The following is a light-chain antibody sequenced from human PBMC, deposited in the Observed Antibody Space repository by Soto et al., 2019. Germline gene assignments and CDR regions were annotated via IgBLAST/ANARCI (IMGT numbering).Light chain of an antibody. J-gene: IGKJ5*01. CDR2: AAS. CDR1: QNIIMH. CDR3: QQNYNIPIT. Sequence: DIQMTQSPSSLSASVGDTFTISCRLGQNIIMHLCWYLHLPGSAPRLLIYAASILQSGVPPRFSGSGSGTDFTLTINSLQREDFGTYYCQQNYNIPITFGPGTRLEI. V-gene: IGKV1-39*01.